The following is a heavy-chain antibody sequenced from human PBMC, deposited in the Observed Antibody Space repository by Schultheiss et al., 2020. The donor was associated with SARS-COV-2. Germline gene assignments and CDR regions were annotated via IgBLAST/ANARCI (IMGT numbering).Heavy chain of an antibody. J-gene: IGHJ4*02. Sequence: GGSLRLSCAASGFTFSSYNMNWVRQAPGKGLEWVSSISSSSSYIYYAGSVKGRFTISRDNAKNSVYLQMHSLNTDDTAIYYCAFIYSAENDFWGQGVLVTVSS. CDR3: AFIYSAENDF. CDR1: GFTFSSYN. V-gene: IGHV3-21*04. D-gene: IGHD4-11*01. CDR2: ISSSSSYI.